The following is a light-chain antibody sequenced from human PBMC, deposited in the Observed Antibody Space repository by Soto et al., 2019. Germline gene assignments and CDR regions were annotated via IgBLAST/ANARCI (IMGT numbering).Light chain of an antibody. CDR1: SSDVGGYNA. CDR3: SSYTRSGVYV. CDR2: DVS. Sequence: QSALTQPASVSGSPGQSITISCTRTSSDVGGYNAVSWYQQHPGRAPKLMIYDVSNRPSGISNRFSGSKSGSTASLTISGLQAEDDADYYCSSYTRSGVYVFGAGTKLTVL. V-gene: IGLV2-14*01. J-gene: IGLJ1*01.